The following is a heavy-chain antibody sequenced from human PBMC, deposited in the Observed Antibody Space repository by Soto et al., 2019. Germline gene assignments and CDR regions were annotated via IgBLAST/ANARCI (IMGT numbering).Heavy chain of an antibody. V-gene: IGHV1-8*01. D-gene: IGHD3-3*01. CDR3: ARGHVASYYDFWSGYLSWFDP. Sequence: ASVKVSCKASGYTFTSYDINWVRQATGQGLEWMGWMNPNSGNTGYAQKFQGRVTMTRNTSISTAYMELSSLRSEDTAVYYCARGHVASYYDFWSGYLSWFDPWGQGTLVTVSS. CDR1: GYTFTSYD. J-gene: IGHJ5*02. CDR2: MNPNSGNT.